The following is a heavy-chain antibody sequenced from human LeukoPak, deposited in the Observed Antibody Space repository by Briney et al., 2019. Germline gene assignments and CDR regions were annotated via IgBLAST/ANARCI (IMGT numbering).Heavy chain of an antibody. CDR3: ARLKTRYSGYDLESYYYYMDV. D-gene: IGHD5-12*01. CDR1: GGSISSSSYY. V-gene: IGHV4-39*07. CDR2: IYYSGST. J-gene: IGHJ6*03. Sequence: MTSETLSLTCTVSGGSISSSSYYWGWIRQPPGKGLEWIGSIYYSGSTYYNPSLKSRVTISVDTSKNQFSLKLSSVTPADTAVYYCARLKTRYSGYDLESYYYYMDVWGKGTTVTVSS.